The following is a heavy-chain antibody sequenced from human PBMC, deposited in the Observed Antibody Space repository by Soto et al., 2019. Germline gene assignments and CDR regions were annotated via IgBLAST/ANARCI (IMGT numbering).Heavy chain of an antibody. Sequence: PSETLSLTCTVSGGSISSGDYYWSWIRQPPGKGLEWIGYIYYSGSTYYNPSLKSRVTISVDTSKNQFSLKLSSVTAADTAVYYCARADDSSGYYGFDYWGQGTLVTVSS. CDR1: GGSISSGDYY. D-gene: IGHD3-22*01. CDR2: IYYSGST. J-gene: IGHJ4*02. V-gene: IGHV4-30-4*01. CDR3: ARADDSSGYYGFDY.